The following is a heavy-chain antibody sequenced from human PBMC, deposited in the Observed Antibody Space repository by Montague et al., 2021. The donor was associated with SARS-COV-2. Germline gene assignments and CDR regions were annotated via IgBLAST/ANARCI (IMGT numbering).Heavy chain of an antibody. CDR1: GGSISSYY. J-gene: IGHJ3*02. CDR3: ARLSHKMPEAGFGI. CDR2: IYYSGST. V-gene: IGHV4-59*08. D-gene: IGHD6-19*01. Sequence: SETLSLTCTVSGGSISSYYWSWIRQPPGKGLEWIGYIYYSGSTXXXPSXXXRVTISVDTSKNQFSLKLSSVTAADTAVYYCARLSHKMPEAGFGIWGQGTMVTVSS.